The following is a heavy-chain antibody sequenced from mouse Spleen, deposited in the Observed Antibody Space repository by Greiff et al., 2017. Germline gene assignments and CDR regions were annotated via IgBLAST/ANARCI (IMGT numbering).Heavy chain of an antibody. V-gene: IGHV1-69*01. CDR2: IDPSDSYT. CDR1: GYTFTSYW. D-gene: IGHD2-3*01. CDR3: ARDGYLGY. Sequence: QVQLQQPGAELVMPGASVKLSCKASGYTFTSYWMHWVKQRPGQGLEWIGEIDPSDSYTNYNQKFKGKATLTVDKSSSTAYMQLSSLTSEDSAVYYCARDGYLGYWGQGTTLTVSS. J-gene: IGHJ2*01.